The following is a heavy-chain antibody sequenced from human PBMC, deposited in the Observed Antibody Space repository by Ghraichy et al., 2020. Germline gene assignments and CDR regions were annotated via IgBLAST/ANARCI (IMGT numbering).Heavy chain of an antibody. CDR3: VKDGGLFTVSNEFDD. Sequence: GESLNISCAASGFAFSNYGMHWVRQAPGKGLEWVALTSSDGGIRYYSDSVKGRFTISRDIVNNTLYLQMNSLRAEDTAVYYCVKDGGLFTVSNEFDDWGQAALVSVSS. CDR2: TSSDGGIR. J-gene: IGHJ4*02. V-gene: IGHV3-30*18. CDR1: GFAFSNYG. D-gene: IGHD4-17*01.